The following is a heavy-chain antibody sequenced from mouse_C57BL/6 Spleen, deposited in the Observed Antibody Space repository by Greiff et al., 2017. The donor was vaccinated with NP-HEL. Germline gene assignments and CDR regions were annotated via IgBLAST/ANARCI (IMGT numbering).Heavy chain of an antibody. J-gene: IGHJ2*01. D-gene: IGHD1-1*01. CDR1: GYTFTSYW. Sequence: VQLQQPGAELVRPGSSVKLSCKASGYTFTSYWMHWVKQRPIQGLEWIGNIDPSDSETHYNQKFKDKATLTVDKSSSTAYMQLSSLTSEDSAVYYCARGGLTTVVVRLDYWGQGTTLTVSS. V-gene: IGHV1-52*01. CDR3: ARGGLTTVVVRLDY. CDR2: IDPSDSET.